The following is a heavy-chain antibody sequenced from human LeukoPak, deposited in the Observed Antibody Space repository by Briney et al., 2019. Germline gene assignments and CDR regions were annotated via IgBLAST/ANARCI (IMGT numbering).Heavy chain of an antibody. CDR2: IYTSGST. CDR3: AREGIAARRGWFDP. Sequence: PSETLSLTCTASGGSISSGSYYWSWIRQPAGKGLEWIGRIYTSGSTNYNPSLKSRVTISVDTSKNQFSLKLSSVTAADTAVYYCAREGIAARRGWFDPWGQGTLVTVSS. J-gene: IGHJ5*02. V-gene: IGHV4-61*02. CDR1: GGSISSGSYY. D-gene: IGHD6-6*01.